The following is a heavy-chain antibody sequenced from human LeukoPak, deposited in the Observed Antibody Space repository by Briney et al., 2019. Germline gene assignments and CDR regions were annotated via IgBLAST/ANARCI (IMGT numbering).Heavy chain of an antibody. D-gene: IGHD3-9*01. CDR1: GFNLDDYA. Sequence: GGSLRLSCATSGFNLDDYAVQSVRQARGRGLEWVSLIRGDGGVTYYADSVKGRFTISRDNSKKSLSLQMNSLRTEDTALYYCAKVTVRDFDWLPRYGMDVWGQGTTVTVSS. J-gene: IGHJ6*02. CDR3: AKVTVRDFDWLPRYGMDV. V-gene: IGHV3-43*02. CDR2: IRGDGGVT.